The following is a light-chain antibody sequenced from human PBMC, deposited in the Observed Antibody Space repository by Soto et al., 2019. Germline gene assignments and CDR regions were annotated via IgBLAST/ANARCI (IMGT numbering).Light chain of an antibody. CDR3: QQYNNWPPLT. Sequence: EIVMTQSPATLSVSPGERATLSCRASQSVSGNLAWYQQKPGQAPRLLIYGASTRATGIPARFSGSGSGAEFTLTISSLQSEDFAAYYCQQYNNWPPLTFGGGTKVEIK. CDR1: QSVSGN. CDR2: GAS. V-gene: IGKV3-15*01. J-gene: IGKJ4*01.